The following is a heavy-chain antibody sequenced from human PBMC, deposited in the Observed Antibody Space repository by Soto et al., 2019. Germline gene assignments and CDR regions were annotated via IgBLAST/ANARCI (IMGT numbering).Heavy chain of an antibody. Sequence: QVQLQQWGAGLLKPSENLSLTCAVYGGSFSGYYWSWIRQTPGKGLEWIGEINHSGSTNYNPSLKSRVTISVDTAKSQFSLKLSSVTAADTAVYYCARGPIVRGVITPFGYWGQGTLVTVSS. V-gene: IGHV4-34*01. CDR3: ARGPIVRGVITPFGY. CDR1: GGSFSGYY. D-gene: IGHD3-10*01. CDR2: INHSGST. J-gene: IGHJ4*02.